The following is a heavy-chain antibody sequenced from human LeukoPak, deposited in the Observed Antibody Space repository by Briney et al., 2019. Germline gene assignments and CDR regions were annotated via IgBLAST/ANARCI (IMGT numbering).Heavy chain of an antibody. CDR3: ARWTTTFLDY. CDR2: NNPSGDST. CDR1: GYTFTNYY. J-gene: IGHJ4*02. Sequence: ASVKVSCKASGYTFTNYYIHWVRQAPGHGLEWMGINNPSGDSTNYAQKFQGRVTMTRDTSTTTVYMDLSSLRSEDTAVYYCARWTTTFLDYWGQGTLATVSS. D-gene: IGHD1-1*01. V-gene: IGHV1-46*01.